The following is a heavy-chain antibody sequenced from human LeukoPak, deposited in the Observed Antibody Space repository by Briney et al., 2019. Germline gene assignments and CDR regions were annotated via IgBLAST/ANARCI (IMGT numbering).Heavy chain of an antibody. CDR3: AREAGEIVVVPAAYYYYYGMDV. V-gene: IGHV1-2*02. Sequence: ASVKVSCKASGYTFTDYYIHWVRQAPGQGLEWMGWINPNNGDTNSAQKFQGRVTMTRDTSISTAYMELTRLGSDDTAVYYCAREAGEIVVVPAAYYYYYGMDVWGQGTTVTVSS. CDR1: GYTFTDYY. J-gene: IGHJ6*02. CDR2: INPNNGDT. D-gene: IGHD2-2*01.